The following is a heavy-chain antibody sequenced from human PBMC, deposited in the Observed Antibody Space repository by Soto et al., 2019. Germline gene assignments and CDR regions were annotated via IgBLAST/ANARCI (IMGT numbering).Heavy chain of an antibody. CDR2: IIPILGIA. J-gene: IGHJ6*02. D-gene: IGHD6-13*01. V-gene: IGHV1-69*02. Sequence: GASVKVSCKASGXTFSSYTISWVRQAPGQGLEWMGRIIPILGIANYAQKFQGRVTITADKSTSTAYMELSSLRSEDTAVYYCASGSRAIAAAGHNYYYYGMDVWGQGTTVTVSS. CDR1: GXTFSSYT. CDR3: ASGSRAIAAAGHNYYYYGMDV.